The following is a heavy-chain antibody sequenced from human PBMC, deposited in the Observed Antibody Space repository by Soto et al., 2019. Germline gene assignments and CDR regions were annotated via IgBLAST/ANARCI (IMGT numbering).Heavy chain of an antibody. V-gene: IGHV3-30*03. CDR3: ARPAATVIFYSGMDV. J-gene: IGHJ6*02. CDR2: ISFDGSNE. D-gene: IGHD4-17*01. Sequence: GGSLRLSCAASGITFRSYSMSWVRQAPGKGLEWVAIISFDGSNEHYADSVQGRFTISRDNSENTLYLQMNSLRADDTAVYYCARPAATVIFYSGMDVWGQGTTVTVSS. CDR1: GITFRSYS.